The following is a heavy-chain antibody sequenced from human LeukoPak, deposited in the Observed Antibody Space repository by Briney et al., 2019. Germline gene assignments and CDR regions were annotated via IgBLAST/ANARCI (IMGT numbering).Heavy chain of an antibody. J-gene: IGHJ4*02. CDR2: ISSSSSTI. CDR1: GFTFSSYS. Sequence: GGSLRLSCAASGFTFSSYSMNWVRQAPGKGLEWVSYISSSSSTIYYADSVKGRFAISRDNAKNSLYLQMNSLRAEDTAVYYCAREELGLPFDYWGQGTLVTVSS. V-gene: IGHV3-48*01. D-gene: IGHD5-18*01. CDR3: AREELGLPFDY.